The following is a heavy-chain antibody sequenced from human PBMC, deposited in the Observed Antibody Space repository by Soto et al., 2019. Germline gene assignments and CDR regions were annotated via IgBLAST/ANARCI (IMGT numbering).Heavy chain of an antibody. CDR2: IYHSGST. CDR3: ARGVGSSSRHMFDD. D-gene: IGHD2-15*01. J-gene: IGHJ4*02. Sequence: QVQLQESGPGLVKPSQTLSLTCTVSGVTISSGGYYWNWIRQHPVKCLEWIGFIYHSGSTYYNPSLKSRITISVDTSKKQFSLKLSSVTAADTTVYYCARGVGSSSRHMFDDWGQGILVTVSS. CDR1: GVTISSGGYY. V-gene: IGHV4-31*03.